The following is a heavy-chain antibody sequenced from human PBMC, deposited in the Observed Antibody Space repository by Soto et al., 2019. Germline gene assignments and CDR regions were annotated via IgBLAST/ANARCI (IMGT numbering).Heavy chain of an antibody. CDR2: ISGSGGST. V-gene: IGHV3-23*01. CDR1: GFTFSSYA. CDR3: GKELCGAATCWRVDN. Sequence: EVQLLESGGGLVQPGGSLRLSCAASGFTFSSYAMSWVRQAPGKGLEWVSAISGSGGSTNYADSVKGRFTISRDNSNNKMTQQMISLRAADTAAYYCGKELCGAATCWRVDNWGQGTMVTVSS. D-gene: IGHD6-25*01. J-gene: IGHJ3*02.